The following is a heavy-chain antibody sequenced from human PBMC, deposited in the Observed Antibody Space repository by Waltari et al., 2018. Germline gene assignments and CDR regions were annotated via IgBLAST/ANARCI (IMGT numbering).Heavy chain of an antibody. Sequence: QVQLVQSGAEVKKPGSSVKVSCKASGGNFSSYAISWVRQAPGQGLEWMGGSIPILGTANYYQSFQGRLTITADESTSTAYMELSSLRSEDTAVYYCARDLVRGAPGLFDYWGQGTLVTVSS. V-gene: IGHV1-69*01. D-gene: IGHD3-10*01. CDR3: ARDLVRGAPGLFDY. CDR2: SIPILGTA. J-gene: IGHJ4*02. CDR1: GGNFSSYA.